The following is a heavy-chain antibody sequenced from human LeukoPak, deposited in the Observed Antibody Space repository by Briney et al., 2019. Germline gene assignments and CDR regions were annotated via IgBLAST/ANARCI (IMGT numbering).Heavy chain of an antibody. Sequence: PWASVKVSCKASGYTFTGYYMHWVRQAPGQGLEWMGWINPNSGGTNYAQKFQGRVTMTRDTSISTAYMELSRLRSDDTAVYYCARGGIIVATKKTTYYFDYWGQGTLVTVSS. D-gene: IGHD5-12*01. V-gene: IGHV1-2*02. CDR2: INPNSGGT. CDR3: ARGGIIVATKKTTYYFDY. CDR1: GYTFTGYY. J-gene: IGHJ4*02.